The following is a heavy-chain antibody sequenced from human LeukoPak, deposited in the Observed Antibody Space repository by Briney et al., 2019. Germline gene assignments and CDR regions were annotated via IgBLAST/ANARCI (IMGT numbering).Heavy chain of an antibody. Sequence: PGGSLRLFCAASGFTFSSYAMTWVRQAPGKGLEWVSAASGSGGTTYYAPSVKGRFTISRDNSKNTLYLQMNSLRAEDTAVYYCAKDFGIAVAGTSDYWAQGTLVTVSS. V-gene: IGHV3-23*01. J-gene: IGHJ4*02. CDR1: GFTFSSYA. CDR2: ASGSGGTT. CDR3: AKDFGIAVAGTSDY. D-gene: IGHD6-19*01.